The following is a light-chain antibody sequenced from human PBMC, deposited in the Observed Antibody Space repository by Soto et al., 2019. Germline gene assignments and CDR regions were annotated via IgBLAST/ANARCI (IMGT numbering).Light chain of an antibody. J-gene: IGKJ2*01. CDR1: QSVSSSY. V-gene: IGKV3-20*01. CDR2: SAS. Sequence: EIVLTQSPGTLSLSPGERATLSCRASQSVSSSYLAWYQQKPGQAPRLLMYSASRRATGIPDRFSASGSGTDFTLTISRLEPEDFAVFYCQQYGSSPQTFGQGTKLEIK. CDR3: QQYGSSPQT.